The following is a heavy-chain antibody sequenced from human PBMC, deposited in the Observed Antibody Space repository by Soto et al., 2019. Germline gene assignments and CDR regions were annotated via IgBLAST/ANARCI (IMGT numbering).Heavy chain of an antibody. CDR2: INSDGRVS. J-gene: IGHJ6*03. CDR3: ARGDCVGGTCYSLSGSFYYYMDV. Sequence: EVQLVESGGGLVQPGGSLRLSCAASGFTFSNYWMYWVRQAPGKGLEWVSRINSDGRVSSHADSVRGRLTISRDNVKNTLYLHMDSLRAEHTAVYFCARGDCVGGTCYSLSGSFYYYMDVWGKGTTVTVFS. V-gene: IGHV3-74*02. D-gene: IGHD2-15*01. CDR1: GFTFSNYW.